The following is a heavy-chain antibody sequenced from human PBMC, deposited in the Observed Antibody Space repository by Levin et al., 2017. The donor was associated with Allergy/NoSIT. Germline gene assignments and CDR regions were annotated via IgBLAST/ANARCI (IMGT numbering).Heavy chain of an antibody. D-gene: IGHD1-14*01. V-gene: IGHV4-34*01. CDR3: ARGFTPRIDD. CDR2: INHSGGT. Sequence: SQTLSLTCAVNGGSLSGHYWNWIRQSPGRGLEWIGDINHSGGTTYNPSLKSRVTLSIGTSKNQFSLKLRSVTAADTAVYFCARGFTPRIDDWGQGTLVTVSS. J-gene: IGHJ4*02. CDR1: GGSLSGHY.